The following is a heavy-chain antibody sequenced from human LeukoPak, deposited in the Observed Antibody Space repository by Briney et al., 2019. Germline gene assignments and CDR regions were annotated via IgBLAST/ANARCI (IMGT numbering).Heavy chain of an antibody. D-gene: IGHD4-23*01. J-gene: IGHJ5*02. CDR1: GGTFSSYA. V-gene: IGHV1-69*04. CDR3: ARGPYGGNAWFDP. CDR2: IIPILGIA. Sequence: ASVKVSCKASGGTFSSYAISWVRQAPGQGLEWMGRIIPILGIANYAQEFQGRVTITADKSTSTAYMELSSLRSEDTAVYYCARGPYGGNAWFDPWGQGTLVTVSS.